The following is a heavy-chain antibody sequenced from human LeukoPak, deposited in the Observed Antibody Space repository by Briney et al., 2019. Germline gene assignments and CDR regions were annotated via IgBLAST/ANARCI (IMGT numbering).Heavy chain of an antibody. CDR1: GYTFSIYA. D-gene: IGHD2-2*01. CDR2: ISAYNGNT. J-gene: IGHJ4*02. Sequence: ASVKVSCKASGYTFSIYAISWVRQAPGQGLEWMGWISAYNGNTNYAQKLQGRVTMTTDTSTSTAYMELRSLRSDDTAVYYCARAMGYCSSTSCPGDYWGQGTLVTVSS. CDR3: ARAMGYCSSTSCPGDY. V-gene: IGHV1-18*01.